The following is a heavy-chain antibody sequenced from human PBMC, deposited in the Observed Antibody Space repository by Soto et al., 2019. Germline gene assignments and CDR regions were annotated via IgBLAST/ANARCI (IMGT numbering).Heavy chain of an antibody. CDR3: ARGYWFDP. CDR2: ISRGVSS. V-gene: IGHV4-59*01. J-gene: IGHJ5*02. CDR1: GGSIFSDD. Sequence: KPSETLSLTCTVSGGSIFSDDWTWIRQPPGKGLEWIGYISRGVSSSYAPSLKGRVTFSTDTSKNQVSLKLTYVTVADTAVYYCARGYWFDPWGPGTLVTVSS.